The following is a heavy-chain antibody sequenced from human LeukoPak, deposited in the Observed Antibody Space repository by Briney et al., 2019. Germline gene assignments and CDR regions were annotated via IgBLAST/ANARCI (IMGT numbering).Heavy chain of an antibody. J-gene: IGHJ6*02. V-gene: IGHV3-30-3*01. CDR3: ARDFNKIAAAGRRVYYYYYGMDV. D-gene: IGHD6-13*01. Sequence: GGSLRLSCAASGFTFSSYAMHWVRQAPGKGLEWVAVISYDGSNKYYADSVKGRFTISRDNSKNTLYLQMNSLRAEDTAVYYCARDFNKIAAAGRRVYYYYYGMDVWGQGTTVTVSS. CDR2: ISYDGSNK. CDR1: GFTFSSYA.